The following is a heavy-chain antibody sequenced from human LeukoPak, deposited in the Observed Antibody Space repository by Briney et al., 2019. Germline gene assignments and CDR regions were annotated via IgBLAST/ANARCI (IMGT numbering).Heavy chain of an antibody. CDR2: ISSSGSTI. CDR1: GFTFSSYE. D-gene: IGHD4-17*01. CDR3: ARVQAVNYYYYYYMDV. J-gene: IGHJ6*03. V-gene: IGHV3-48*03. Sequence: GGSLRLSCAAYGFTFSSYEMNWVRQAPGKGLEWVSYISSSGSTICYADSVKGRFTISRDNAKNSLYLQMNSLRAEDTAVYYCARVQAVNYYYYYYMDVWGKGTTVTVSS.